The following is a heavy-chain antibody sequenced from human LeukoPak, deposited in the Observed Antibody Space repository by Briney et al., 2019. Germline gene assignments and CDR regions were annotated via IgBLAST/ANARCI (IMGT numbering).Heavy chain of an antibody. V-gene: IGHV3-48*03. J-gene: IGHJ4*02. CDR1: GFTFGSYE. CDR3: ARETDYYYGSGSIN. CDR2: ISSSGSTI. Sequence: PGGSLRLSCAASGFTFGSYEMNWVRQAPGKGLEWVSYISSSGSTIYYADSVKGRFTISRDNAKNSLYLQMNSLRAEDTAVYYCARETDYYYGSGSINWGQGTLVTVSS. D-gene: IGHD3-10*01.